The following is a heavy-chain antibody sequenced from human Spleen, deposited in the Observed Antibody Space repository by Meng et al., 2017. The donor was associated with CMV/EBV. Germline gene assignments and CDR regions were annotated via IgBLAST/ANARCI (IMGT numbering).Heavy chain of an antibody. CDR2: ISSSSSYI. CDR1: GFGFSSYT. V-gene: IGHV3-21*01. CDR3: ARDRLRLLGMDV. J-gene: IGHJ6*02. D-gene: IGHD1-26*01. Sequence: GGSLRLSCAASGFGFSSYTMIWVRQAPGKGLEWVSSISSSSSYIHYSDSVKGRFAISGDNAKNSLYLQMNSLRAEDTAVYYCARDRLRLLGMDVWGQGTTVTVSS.